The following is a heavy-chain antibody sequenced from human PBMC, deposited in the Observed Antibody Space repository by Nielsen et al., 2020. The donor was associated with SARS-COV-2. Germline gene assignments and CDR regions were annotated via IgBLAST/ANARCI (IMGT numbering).Heavy chain of an antibody. J-gene: IGHJ4*02. D-gene: IGHD6-13*01. CDR1: GFTFSSYG. CDR3: AREPYSSSWYGDY. Sequence: GESLKISCAASGFTFSSYGMHWVRQAPGKGLEWVAVISYDGSNKYYADSVKGRFTISRDNSKNTLYLQMNSLRSEDTAVYYCAREPYSSSWYGDYWGQGTLVTVSS. V-gene: IGHV3-30*03. CDR2: ISYDGSNK.